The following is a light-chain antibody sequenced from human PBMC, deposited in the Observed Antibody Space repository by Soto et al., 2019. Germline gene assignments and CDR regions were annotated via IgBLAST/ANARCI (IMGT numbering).Light chain of an antibody. CDR2: DAS. CDR1: QSISPW. Sequence: EIQMTQSPSTLSASVGDRVTITCRASQSISPWVAWYHQRPGKAPKVLIYDASNLQSGVPSRFSGSGSGTEFTLTISSLQPDDFATYFCQQYNEYLYTFGQGTKLEIQ. V-gene: IGKV1-5*01. J-gene: IGKJ2*01. CDR3: QQYNEYLYT.